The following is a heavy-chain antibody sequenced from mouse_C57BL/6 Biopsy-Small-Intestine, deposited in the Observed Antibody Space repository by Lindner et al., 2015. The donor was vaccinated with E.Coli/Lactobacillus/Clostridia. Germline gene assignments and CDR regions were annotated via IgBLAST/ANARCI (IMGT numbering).Heavy chain of an antibody. V-gene: IGHV1-77*01. CDR2: IDPRTGTT. Sequence: SVKVSCKASGYIFTYYYLNWVRQAPGQGLEWMGLIDPRTGTTTYAQNFQGRVTMTTDTSRGTAYMDLSSLRSEDTAVYYCARSPSDFYGMDVWGQGTTVTVSS. CDR1: GYIFTYYY. J-gene: IGHJ1*01. CDR3: ARSPSDFYGMDV. D-gene: IGHD1-1*01.